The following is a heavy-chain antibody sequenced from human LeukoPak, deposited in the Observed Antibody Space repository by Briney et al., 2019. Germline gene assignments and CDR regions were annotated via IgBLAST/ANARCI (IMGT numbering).Heavy chain of an antibody. CDR3: ARRNSPSRTTALPRGRAFDI. CDR2: MNPNSGNT. V-gene: IGHV1-8*01. Sequence: ASVKVSCKASGYTFTSYDINWVRQATGQGFEWMGWMNPNSGNTGYAQKFQGRVTMTRNTSISTAYLELSNLRSEDTAVYYCARRNSPSRTTALPRGRAFDIWGQGTVVSVSS. CDR1: GYTFTSYD. D-gene: IGHD2/OR15-2a*01. J-gene: IGHJ3*02.